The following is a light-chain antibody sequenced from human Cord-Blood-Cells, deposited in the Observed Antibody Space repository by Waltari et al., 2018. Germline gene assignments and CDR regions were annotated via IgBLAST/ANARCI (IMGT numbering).Light chain of an antibody. J-gene: IGKJ1*01. Sequence: AIRMTQSPSSLSASTGDSVTITCRASQGISSYLAWYQQKPGKAPKLLIYAASTLQRGVPSRFSGSGSGTDFTLTISCLQSEDFATYYCQQYYSYPRTFGQGTKVEIK. CDR2: AAS. V-gene: IGKV1-8*01. CDR3: QQYYSYPRT. CDR1: QGISSY.